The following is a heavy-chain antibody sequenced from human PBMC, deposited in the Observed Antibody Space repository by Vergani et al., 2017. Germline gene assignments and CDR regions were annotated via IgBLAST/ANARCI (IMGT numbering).Heavy chain of an antibody. D-gene: IGHD3-3*01. J-gene: IGHJ3*02. CDR3: AKVYYDFWSGYYTRAFDI. CDR2: IYYSGST. Sequence: QVQLQESGPGLVKPSETLSLTCTVSGGSISSYYWSWIRQPPGKGLEWIGYIYYSGSTNYNPSLKSRVTISVDTSKNQFSLKLSSVTAADTAVYCCAKVYYDFWSGYYTRAFDIWGQGTMVTVSS. V-gene: IGHV4-59*01. CDR1: GGSISSYY.